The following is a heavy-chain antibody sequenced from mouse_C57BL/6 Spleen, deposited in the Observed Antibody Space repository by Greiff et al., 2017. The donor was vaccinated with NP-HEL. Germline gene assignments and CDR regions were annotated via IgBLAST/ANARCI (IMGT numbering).Heavy chain of an antibody. CDR1: GFTFSDYG. CDR2: ISSGSSTI. D-gene: IGHD2-2*01. J-gene: IGHJ4*01. CDR3: ARLGGLRYAMDY. Sequence: EVKLVESGGGLVKPGGSLKLSCAASGFTFSDYGMHWVRQAPEKGLEWVAYISSGSSTIYYADTVKGRFTISRDNAKNTLFLEMTSLRSEDTAMYYCARLGGLRYAMDYWGQGTSVTVSA. V-gene: IGHV5-17*01.